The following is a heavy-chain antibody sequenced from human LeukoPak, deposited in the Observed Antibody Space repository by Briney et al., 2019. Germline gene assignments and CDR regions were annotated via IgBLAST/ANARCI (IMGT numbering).Heavy chain of an antibody. CDR3: ARDIPRGSTHLDY. Sequence: GGSLRLSCAASGFTFTNYWMIWVRQAPGKGLEWVASIKEDGSRKNYGDSVKGRFTISRDSAENSLYLHMNILRVEDTAVYYCARDIPRGSTHLDYWGQGTLVTVSS. CDR2: IKEDGSRK. CDR1: GFTFTNYW. J-gene: IGHJ4*02. V-gene: IGHV3-7*01. D-gene: IGHD1-26*01.